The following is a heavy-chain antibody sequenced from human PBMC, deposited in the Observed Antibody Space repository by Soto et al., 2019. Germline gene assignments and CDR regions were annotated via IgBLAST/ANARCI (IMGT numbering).Heavy chain of an antibody. CDR3: ARHYYGSGSYYGYYYYYGMDV. CDR2: INHSGST. V-gene: IGHV4-34*01. J-gene: IGHJ6*02. D-gene: IGHD3-10*01. Sequence: SETLSLTCAVYGGSFSGYYWSWIRQPPGEGLEWIGEINHSGSTNYNPSLKSRVTTSVDTSKNQFSLKLSSVTAADTAVYYCARHYYGSGSYYGYYYYYGMDVWGQGTTVTVSS. CDR1: GGSFSGYY.